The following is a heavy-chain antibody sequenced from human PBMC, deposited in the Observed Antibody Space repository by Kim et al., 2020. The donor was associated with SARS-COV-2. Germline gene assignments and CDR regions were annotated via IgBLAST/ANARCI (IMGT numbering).Heavy chain of an antibody. V-gene: IGHV3-30*02. CDR3: AKEGSPKTRTCYDY. Sequence: YAASVKGRFTISRDNSKNALYLQMHSLSGDDTALYYCAKEGSPKTRTCYDYWCQGTLVTLSS. D-gene: IGHD2-15*01. J-gene: IGHJ4*02.